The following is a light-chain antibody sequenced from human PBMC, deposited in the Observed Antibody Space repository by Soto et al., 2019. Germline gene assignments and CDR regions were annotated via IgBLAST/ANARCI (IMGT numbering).Light chain of an antibody. V-gene: IGLV2-18*02. J-gene: IGLJ2*01. Sequence: QSALTQPPSVSGCPGQSVTISCTGTSSDVGSYNRVSWYQQRPGTAPKLMIYEVSNRPSGVPDRFSGSKSGNTASLTVSGLQAEDEADYYCSSFTRSATLIFGGGTQLTVL. CDR2: EVS. CDR3: SSFTRSATLI. CDR1: SSDVGSYNR.